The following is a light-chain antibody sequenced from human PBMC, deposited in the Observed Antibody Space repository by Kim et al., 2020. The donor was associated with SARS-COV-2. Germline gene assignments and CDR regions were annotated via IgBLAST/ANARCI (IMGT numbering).Light chain of an antibody. CDR1: SSDVGGYNS. J-gene: IGLJ2*01. CDR3: SSSACSNNVV. V-gene: IGLV2-8*01. Sequence: QSALTQPPSASGSPGQSVTISCTGTSSDVGGYNSVSWYQQHPGKAPKLMICEVSKRPSGVPDRFSGSKSGNTASLTVSGLQAEDEADYYCSSSACSNNVVFGGGTQLTVL. CDR2: EVS.